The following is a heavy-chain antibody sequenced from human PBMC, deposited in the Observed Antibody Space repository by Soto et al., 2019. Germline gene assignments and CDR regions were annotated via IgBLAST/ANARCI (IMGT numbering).Heavy chain of an antibody. D-gene: IGHD1-26*01. CDR2: IYYSGST. CDR1: GGSISSYY. J-gene: IGHJ6*03. CDR3: ARHRATVGYYYYYMDV. Sequence: PSETLSLTCTVSGGSISSYYWSWIRQPPGKGLEWIGYIYYSGSTNYNPSLKSRVTISVDTSKNQFSLKLSSVTAADTAVYYCARHRATVGYYYYYMDVWGKGTTVTVSS. V-gene: IGHV4-59*08.